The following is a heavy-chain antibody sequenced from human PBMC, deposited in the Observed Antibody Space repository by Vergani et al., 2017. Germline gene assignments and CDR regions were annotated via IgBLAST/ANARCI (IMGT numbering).Heavy chain of an antibody. D-gene: IGHD2-21*02. CDR3: ARGPGAEYCGGDCDYFDY. J-gene: IGHJ4*02. Sequence: QLQLQESGPGLVKPSETLSLTCTVSGGSISSSSYYWGWIRQPPGKGLEWIGSIYYSGSTYYNPSLMSRVTISVDTSKNQFSLKLSSVTAADTAVYYCARGPGAEYCGGDCDYFDYWGQGTLVTVSS. CDR2: IYYSGST. V-gene: IGHV4-39*01. CDR1: GGSISSSSYY.